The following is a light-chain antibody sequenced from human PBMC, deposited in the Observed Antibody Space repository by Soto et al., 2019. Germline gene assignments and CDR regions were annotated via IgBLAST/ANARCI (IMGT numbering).Light chain of an antibody. CDR2: NAS. Sequence: EIVLTQSPGTLSLSPGEKATPSCRASQSVTNFLAWYQQKPGQSPSLLIYNASHRATGIPARFSGSGSGTDFTLTISSLEPEDFAVYYCQQRYRWPETFGQGTKVDIK. J-gene: IGKJ1*01. CDR3: QQRYRWPET. V-gene: IGKV3-11*01. CDR1: QSVTNF.